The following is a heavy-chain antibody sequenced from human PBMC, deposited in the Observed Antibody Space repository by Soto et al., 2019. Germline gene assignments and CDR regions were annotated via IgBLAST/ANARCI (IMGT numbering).Heavy chain of an antibody. CDR3: AKGLAICGGSRGY. CDR1: GFTFSSYG. CDR2: ISYDGSNK. J-gene: IGHJ4*02. Sequence: QVQLVESGGGVVQPGRSLRLSCAASGFTFSSYGMHWVRQAPGKGLEWVAVISYDGSNKYYADAVQGRFTISRDNSQNTLYLQMNSLRAEDTAVYYCAKGLAICGGSRGYGGQGTLVTVSS. D-gene: IGHD3-3*01. V-gene: IGHV3-30*18.